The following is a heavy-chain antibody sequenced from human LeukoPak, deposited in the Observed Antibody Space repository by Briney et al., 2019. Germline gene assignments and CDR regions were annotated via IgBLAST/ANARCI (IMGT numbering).Heavy chain of an antibody. J-gene: IGHJ6*03. Sequence: ASVKVSCKASGYTFTSYGISWVRQAPGQGLEWMGWISAYNGNTNYAQKLQGRVTMTTDTSTSTAYMELRSLRSDDTAVYYCARLIGSPPYYYYYYMDVWGKGTTVTVSS. CDR1: GYTFTSYG. V-gene: IGHV1-18*01. D-gene: IGHD2-8*01. CDR2: ISAYNGNT. CDR3: ARLIGSPPYYYYYYMDV.